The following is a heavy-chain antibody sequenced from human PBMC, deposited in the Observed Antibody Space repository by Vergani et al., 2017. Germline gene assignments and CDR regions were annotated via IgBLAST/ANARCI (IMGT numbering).Heavy chain of an antibody. CDR3: ARVFYTGYDFWSGYSFEFDY. V-gene: IGHV3-21*01. Sequence: EVQLVESGGGLVKPGGSLRLSCAASGFTFSSYSMNWVRQAPGKGLEWVSSISSSSSYIYYADSVKGRFTIYRDNAKNSMYLQMNSLRAEDTAVYYCARVFYTGYDFWSGYSFEFDYWGQGTLVTVSS. J-gene: IGHJ4*02. D-gene: IGHD3-3*01. CDR1: GFTFSSYS. CDR2: ISSSSSYI.